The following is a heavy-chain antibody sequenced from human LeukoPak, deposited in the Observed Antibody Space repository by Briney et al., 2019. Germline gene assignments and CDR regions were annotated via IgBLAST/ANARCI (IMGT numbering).Heavy chain of an antibody. D-gene: IGHD6-13*01. V-gene: IGHV3-21*01. CDR3: ARDVIAAAGTEGDY. CDR1: GFTFSSYS. Sequence: PGGSLRLSCAASGFTFSSYSMNWVRQAPGKGLEWVSSISSSSSYIYYADSVKGRFTISRDNAKNSLYLQMNSLRAEDTAVYYCARDVIAAAGTEGDYWGQGTLVTVSS. CDR2: ISSSSSYI. J-gene: IGHJ4*02.